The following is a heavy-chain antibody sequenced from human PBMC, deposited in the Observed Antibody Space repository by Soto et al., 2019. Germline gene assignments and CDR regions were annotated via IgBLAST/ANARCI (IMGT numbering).Heavy chain of an antibody. Sequence: GGSLRLSCAASGFTFSDYYMTWIRRAPGKGLEWVSYISNSGSTLYYADSVKGRFTLSRDNTKHSLYLQMNSLRAEDTAVYYCARAARGYSNFDYWGQGTLVTVSS. J-gene: IGHJ4*02. V-gene: IGHV3-11*01. CDR2: ISNSGSTL. D-gene: IGHD2-15*01. CDR1: GFTFSDYY. CDR3: ARAARGYSNFDY.